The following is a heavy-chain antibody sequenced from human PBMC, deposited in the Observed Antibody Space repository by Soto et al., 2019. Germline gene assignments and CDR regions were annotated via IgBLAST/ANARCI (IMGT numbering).Heavy chain of an antibody. CDR3: ARPPLGYCSGGSCYYFDY. Sequence: ASVKVSFKASGYTFTSYAMHWVRQAPGQRLEWMGWINAGNGNTKYSQKFQGRVTITRDTSASTAYMELSSLRSEDTAVYYCARPPLGYCSGGSCYYFDYWGQGTLVTVSS. CDR2: INAGNGNT. V-gene: IGHV1-3*01. D-gene: IGHD2-15*01. CDR1: GYTFTSYA. J-gene: IGHJ4*02.